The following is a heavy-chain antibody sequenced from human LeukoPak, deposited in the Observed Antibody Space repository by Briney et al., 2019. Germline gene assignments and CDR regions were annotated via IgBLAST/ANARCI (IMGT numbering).Heavy chain of an antibody. CDR1: GYTLTSLS. J-gene: IGHJ4*02. CDR3: AIYSGSYYSGY. D-gene: IGHD1-26*01. V-gene: IGHV1-24*01. CDR2: FDPKDGET. Sequence: ASVKVSCKVSGYTLTSLSMHWVRHAPAKGLEWRGGFDPKDGETIYAQKFQGRVTMTEDTSTDTAYMELSSLRSEDTAVYYCAIYSGSYYSGYWGQGTLVTVS.